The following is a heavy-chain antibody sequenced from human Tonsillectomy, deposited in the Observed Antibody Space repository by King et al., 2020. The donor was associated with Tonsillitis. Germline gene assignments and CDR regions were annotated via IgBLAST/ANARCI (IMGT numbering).Heavy chain of an antibody. Sequence: VQLQESGPGLVKPSETLSLTCTVSGGSISTYYWSWIRQPPGKGLEWIGYIYYTGGTIYNPSLKSRVTISLDTSKNQFSLRLSSLTAADTAVYYCARSGSGSAVGDQWGQGTLVTVSS. CDR2: IYYTGGT. V-gene: IGHV4-59*01. D-gene: IGHD1-26*01. CDR1: GGSISTYY. CDR3: ARSGSGSAVGDQ. J-gene: IGHJ4*02.